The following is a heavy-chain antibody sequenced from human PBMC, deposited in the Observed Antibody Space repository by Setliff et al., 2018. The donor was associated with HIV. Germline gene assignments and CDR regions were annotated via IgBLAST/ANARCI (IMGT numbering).Heavy chain of an antibody. Sequence: PGGSLRLSCAASGFTFDDYAMHWVRQAPGKGLEWVSGISWNSGSIGYADSVMGRFTISRDNAKNSLYLEMNSLRAEDTAIYYCARDYNYIFDSWGQGVLVTVSS. CDR1: GFTFDDYA. CDR3: ARDYNYIFDS. CDR2: ISWNSGSI. V-gene: IGHV3-9*01. D-gene: IGHD1-20*01. J-gene: IGHJ4*02.